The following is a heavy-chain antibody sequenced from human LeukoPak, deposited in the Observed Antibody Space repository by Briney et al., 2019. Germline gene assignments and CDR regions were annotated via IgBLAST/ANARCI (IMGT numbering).Heavy chain of an antibody. D-gene: IGHD2-15*01. Sequence: PGGSLRLSCAGSGVTFDEYAMHWVRQAPGKGLEWVSGISWNSGSIAYADSVKGRFTISRDNGKNLLFLQMSSLRAVDTGLYYCAKGHCSSSSCFPNYYYYMDVWGKGTTVTVSS. J-gene: IGHJ6*03. CDR2: ISWNSGSI. V-gene: IGHV3-9*01. CDR3: AKGHCSSSSCFPNYYYYMDV. CDR1: GVTFDEYA.